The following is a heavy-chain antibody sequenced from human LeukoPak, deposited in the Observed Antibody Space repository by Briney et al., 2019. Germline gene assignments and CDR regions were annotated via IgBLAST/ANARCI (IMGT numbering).Heavy chain of an antibody. CDR2: VSGDGDVT. Sequence: PGGSLRLSCTASGFNFRDFSMHWVRQIPGQGPEWVSLVSGDGDVTYYADSVKGRFTISRDNGRNLLYLQMNSLSGEDTAFYYCAKGNNTISFNFDYWGQGTLVTVSS. CDR1: GFNFRDFS. V-gene: IGHV3-43*02. J-gene: IGHJ4*02. CDR3: AKGNNTISFNFDY. D-gene: IGHD1-14*01.